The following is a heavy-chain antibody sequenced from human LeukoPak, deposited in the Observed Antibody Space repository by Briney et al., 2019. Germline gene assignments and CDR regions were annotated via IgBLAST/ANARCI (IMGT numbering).Heavy chain of an antibody. CDR2: MNPNSGNT. Sequence: ASVKVSCKASGDTFTSYDINWVRQATGQGLEWMGWMNPNSGNTGYAQKFQGRVTMTRNTSISTAYMELSSLRSEDTAVYYCAREGTQSDAFDIWGQGTMVTVSS. CDR3: AREGTQSDAFDI. CDR1: GDTFTSYD. V-gene: IGHV1-8*01. J-gene: IGHJ3*02. D-gene: IGHD3-10*01.